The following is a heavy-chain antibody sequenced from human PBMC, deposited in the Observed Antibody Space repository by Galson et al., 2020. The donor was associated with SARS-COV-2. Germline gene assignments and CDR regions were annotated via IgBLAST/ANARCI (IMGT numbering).Heavy chain of an antibody. CDR1: GFTFDDYA. CDR2: ISWNSGSI. D-gene: IGHD3-10*01. CDR3: AKDISPYGGYYYYYGMDV. V-gene: IGHV3-9*01. J-gene: IGHJ6*02. Sequence: GGSLRLSCAASGFTFDDYAMHWVRQAPGKGLEWVSGISWNSGSIGYADSVKGRFTISRDNAKNSLYLQMNSLRAEDTALYYCAKDISPYGGYYYYYGMDVWGQGTTVTVSS.